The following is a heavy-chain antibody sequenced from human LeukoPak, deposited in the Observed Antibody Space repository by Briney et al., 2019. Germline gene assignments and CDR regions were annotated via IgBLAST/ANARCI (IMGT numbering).Heavy chain of an antibody. J-gene: IGHJ6*03. CDR2: IYHSGST. CDR1: GGSISSGGYY. D-gene: IGHD6-6*01. CDR3: ARSPYSSSSYMDV. Sequence: PSETLSLTCTVPGGSISSGGYYWSWIRQPPGKGLEWIGYIYHSGSTYYNPSLKSRVTISVDRSKNQFSLKLSSVTAADTAVYYCARSPYSSSSYMDVWGKGTTVTVSS. V-gene: IGHV4-30-2*01.